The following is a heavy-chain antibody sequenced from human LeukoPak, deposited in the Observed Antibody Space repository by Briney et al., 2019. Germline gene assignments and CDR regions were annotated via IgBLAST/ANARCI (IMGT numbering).Heavy chain of an antibody. CDR3: ARVILSSGYSSINWFDP. CDR2: MYYRGST. Sequence: SETLSLTCTVSGGSINGSSYYWGWVRQPPGKGLEWIGRMYYRGSTYYNPSLKSRVTISVDTSKNQFSLKLSSVTAADTAVYYCARVILSSGYSSINWFDPWGQGTLVTVSS. D-gene: IGHD6-13*01. J-gene: IGHJ5*02. CDR1: GGSINGSSYY. V-gene: IGHV4-39*07.